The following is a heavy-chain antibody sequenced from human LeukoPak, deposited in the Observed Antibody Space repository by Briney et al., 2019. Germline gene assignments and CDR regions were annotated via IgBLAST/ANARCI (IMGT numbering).Heavy chain of an antibody. D-gene: IGHD1-26*01. CDR3: AKVNSGSYYGAFDI. V-gene: IGHV3-30*18. Sequence: GRSLRLSCAASGFTFSSYGMHWVRQAPGKGLEWVAVISYDGSNKYYADSVKGRFTNSRDNSKNTLYLQMNSLRAEDTAVYYCAKVNSGSYYGAFDIWGQGTMVTVSS. CDR2: ISYDGSNK. J-gene: IGHJ3*02. CDR1: GFTFSSYG.